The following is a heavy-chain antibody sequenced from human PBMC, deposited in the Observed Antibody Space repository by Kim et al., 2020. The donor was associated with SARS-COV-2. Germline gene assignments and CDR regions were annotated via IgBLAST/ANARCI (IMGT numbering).Heavy chain of an antibody. Sequence: GESLKISCKGSGFRFVNSWIGWVRQMPGKGLELMGIVYLGDSDTTYSPSFQGHVTFSADKSIKTAYLHWSSLKASDTAMYYCSTYDSSGYIDNWGQGTLV. CDR1: GFRFVNSW. J-gene: IGHJ4*02. V-gene: IGHV5-51*01. CDR2: VYLGDSDT. CDR3: STYDSSGYIDN. D-gene: IGHD3-22*01.